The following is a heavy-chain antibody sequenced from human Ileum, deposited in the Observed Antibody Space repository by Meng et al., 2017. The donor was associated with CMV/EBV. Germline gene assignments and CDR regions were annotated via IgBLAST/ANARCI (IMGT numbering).Heavy chain of an antibody. CDR3: ATTGEDY. Sequence: EVQLVESGGGLGQPGGSLRLSCVASGSTLTRYWMTWVRQSPGKGLEWVANVNQDGSQKYYVDSVKGRFTISRDNAQNSLYLQMNSLRAEDTAVYYCATTGEDYWGQGTLVTVSS. V-gene: IGHV3-7*02. CDR2: VNQDGSQK. D-gene: IGHD7-27*01. J-gene: IGHJ4*02. CDR1: GSTLTRYW.